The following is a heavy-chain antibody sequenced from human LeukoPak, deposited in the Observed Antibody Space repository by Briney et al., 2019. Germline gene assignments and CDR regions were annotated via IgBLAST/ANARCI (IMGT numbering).Heavy chain of an antibody. V-gene: IGHV3-23*01. D-gene: IGHD3-10*01. CDR2: ISGGGGST. Sequence: GGSLRLSCAASGFTFSSYAMSWVRQAPGKGLEWVSAISGGGGSTYYADSVKGRFTISRDNSKNTLYLQMNSLRAEDTAVYYCAKDPYGSGSYYRSGFDPWGQGTLVTVSS. CDR3: AKDPYGSGSYYRSGFDP. CDR1: GFTFSSYA. J-gene: IGHJ5*02.